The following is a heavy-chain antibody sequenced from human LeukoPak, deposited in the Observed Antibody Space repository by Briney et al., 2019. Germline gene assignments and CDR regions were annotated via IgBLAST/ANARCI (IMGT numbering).Heavy chain of an antibody. D-gene: IGHD4-17*01. Sequence: SETLSLTCAVYGGSFSGYYWSWIRQPPGKGLEWIGEINHSGSTNYNPSLKSRVTISVDTSKNQFSLKLSSVTAADTAVYYCAREATGNDYGGAWGQGTLVTVSS. CDR1: GGSFSGYY. V-gene: IGHV4-34*01. J-gene: IGHJ4*02. CDR3: AREATGNDYGGA. CDR2: INHSGST.